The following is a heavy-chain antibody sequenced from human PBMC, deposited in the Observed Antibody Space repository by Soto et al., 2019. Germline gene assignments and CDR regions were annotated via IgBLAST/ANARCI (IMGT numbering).Heavy chain of an antibody. CDR3: ALLVLEWLPHSFDF. V-gene: IGHV3-21*01. Sequence: EVQLVESGGGLVKPGGSLRLSCVASGFTFSDYSMNWVRQAPGKGLEWVASITSTSSYIYYADSMKGRFTISRDNAKNSVYLQMNSLGPEDTAVYYCALLVLEWLPHSFDFWGQGTLVTVSS. J-gene: IGHJ4*02. CDR1: GFTFSDYS. CDR2: ITSTSSYI. D-gene: IGHD3-3*01.